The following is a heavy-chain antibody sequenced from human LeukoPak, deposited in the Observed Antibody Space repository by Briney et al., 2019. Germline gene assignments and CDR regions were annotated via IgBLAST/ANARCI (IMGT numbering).Heavy chain of an antibody. D-gene: IGHD3-3*01. CDR1: GYTFTSYD. V-gene: IGHV1-8*01. J-gene: IGHJ6*02. CDR2: MNPNSGNT. Sequence: ASVKVSCKASGYTFTSYDINWVRQATGQGLERMGWMNPNSGNTGYAQKFQGRVTMTRNTSISTAYMELSSLRSEDTAVYYCARWMTGYDFWSGYYLYYHYYGMDVWGQGTTVTVSS. CDR3: ARWMTGYDFWSGYYLYYHYYGMDV.